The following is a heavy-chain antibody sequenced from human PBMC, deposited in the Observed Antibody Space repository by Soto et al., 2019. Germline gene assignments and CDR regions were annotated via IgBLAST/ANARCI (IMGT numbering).Heavy chain of an antibody. Sequence: QVQLGESGGGVVQPGRSLRLSCAASGFTFSSYAMHWVRQAPGKGLEWVAVISYDGSNKYYADSVKGRFTISRDNSKNTLNLQMNSLRAEETAGYYCAGASGWYGLYYGMDVWGQGTTVTVSS. D-gene: IGHD6-19*01. J-gene: IGHJ6*02. V-gene: IGHV3-30-3*01. CDR2: ISYDGSNK. CDR3: AGASGWYGLYYGMDV. CDR1: GFTFSSYA.